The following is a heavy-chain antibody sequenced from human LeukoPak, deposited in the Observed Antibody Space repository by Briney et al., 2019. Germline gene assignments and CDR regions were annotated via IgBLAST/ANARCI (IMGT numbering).Heavy chain of an antibody. Sequence: PGGSLRLSCAASGFTFSSHAMHWVRQAPGKGLEWVADISHDGSNKYYADSVKDRFTISRDNSKNTLNLQMNSLRGEDTALYYCVRDQYGSRSSSCGMDVWGQGTTVTVSS. D-gene: IGHD3-10*01. J-gene: IGHJ6*02. V-gene: IGHV3-30*04. CDR2: ISHDGSNK. CDR1: GFTFSSHA. CDR3: VRDQYGSRSSSCGMDV.